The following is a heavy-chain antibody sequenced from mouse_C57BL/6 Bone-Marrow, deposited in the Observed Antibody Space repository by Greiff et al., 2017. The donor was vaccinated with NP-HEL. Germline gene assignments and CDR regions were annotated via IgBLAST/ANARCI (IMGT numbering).Heavy chain of an antibody. CDR1: GFTFSSYG. J-gene: IGHJ2*01. Sequence: EVQGVESGGDLVKPGGSLKLSCAASGFTFSSYGMSWVRQTPDKRLEWVATISSGGSYTYYPDSVKGRFTISRDNAKNTLYLQMRSLKSEDTTMYYCARHYYSNYFDYWGQGTTLTDSS. D-gene: IGHD2-5*01. CDR2: ISSGGSYT. CDR3: ARHYYSNYFDY. V-gene: IGHV5-6*01.